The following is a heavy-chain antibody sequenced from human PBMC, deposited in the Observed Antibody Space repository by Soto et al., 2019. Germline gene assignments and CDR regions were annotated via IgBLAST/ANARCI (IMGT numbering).Heavy chain of an antibody. J-gene: IGHJ5*02. Sequence: SGPTLVDPTETLTLTCTVSGFSLSNARMGVSWIRQPPGKALEWLAHIFSNDEKSYSTSLKSRLTISKDTSKSQVVLTMTNMDPVDTATYYCARGYCGGDCVDWFDPWGQGTLVIVSS. CDR1: GFSLSNARMG. CDR2: IFSNDEK. D-gene: IGHD2-21*02. CDR3: ARGYCGGDCVDWFDP. V-gene: IGHV2-26*01.